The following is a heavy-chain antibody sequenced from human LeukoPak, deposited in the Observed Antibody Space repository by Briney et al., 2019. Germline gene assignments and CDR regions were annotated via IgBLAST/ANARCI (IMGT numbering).Heavy chain of an antibody. CDR2: IKQDGSEK. D-gene: IGHD2-8*01. J-gene: IGHJ4*02. V-gene: IGHV3-7*01. CDR3: ARQDIVLMVYAIRGGSFDY. Sequence: GGSLRLSCAASGFTSSSYWTSWVRQAPGKGLEWVANIKQDGSEKYYVDSVKGQFTISRDNAKNSLYLQMNSLRAEDTAVYYCARQDIVLMVYAIRGGSFDYWGQGTLVTVSS. CDR1: GFTSSSYW.